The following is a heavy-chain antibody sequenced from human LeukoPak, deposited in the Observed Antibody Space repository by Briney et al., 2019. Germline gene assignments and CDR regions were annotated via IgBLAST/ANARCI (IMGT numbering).Heavy chain of an antibody. V-gene: IGHV1-2*02. CDR1: GYTFTGYY. Sequence: GASVKVSCKASGYTFTGYYMHWVRQAPGQGLEWMGWINPNSGGTNYAQKLQGRVTMTTDTSTSTAYTELRSLRSDDTAVYYCARVATVTSYFDYWGQGTLVTVSS. J-gene: IGHJ4*02. D-gene: IGHD4-11*01. CDR2: INPNSGGT. CDR3: ARVATVTSYFDY.